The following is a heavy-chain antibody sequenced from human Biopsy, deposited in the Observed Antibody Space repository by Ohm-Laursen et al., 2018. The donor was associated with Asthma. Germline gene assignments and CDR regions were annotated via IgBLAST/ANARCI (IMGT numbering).Heavy chain of an antibody. V-gene: IGHV1-69*13. CDR1: GGTFNTYV. D-gene: IGHD2-15*01. Sequence: SVKVSCKPLGGTFNTYVIGWVRQAPGQGLEWMGGINPVFGTTTYPQKFQDRVTITADDSTSTVYMELSSLRSEDTAVYYCARKAGSCISRACYSLDFWGQGTLVTVSS. CDR3: ARKAGSCISRACYSLDF. CDR2: INPVFGTT. J-gene: IGHJ4*02.